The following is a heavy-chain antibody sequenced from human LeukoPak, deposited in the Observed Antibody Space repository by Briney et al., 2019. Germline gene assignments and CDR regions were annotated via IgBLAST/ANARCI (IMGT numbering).Heavy chain of an antibody. CDR3: ARAMVRGVSVGGFDY. CDR1: GYTFTRYG. Sequence: ASVKVSCKASGYTFTRYGISWVRQAPGQGLEWMGWISAYNGNTNYAQKLQGRVTMTTDTSTSTAYMELRSLRSDDTAVYYCARAMVRGVSVGGFDYWGQGTLVTVSS. D-gene: IGHD3-10*01. CDR2: ISAYNGNT. V-gene: IGHV1-18*01. J-gene: IGHJ4*02.